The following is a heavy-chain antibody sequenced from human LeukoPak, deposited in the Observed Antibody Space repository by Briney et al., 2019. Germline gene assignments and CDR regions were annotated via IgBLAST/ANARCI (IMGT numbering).Heavy chain of an antibody. J-gene: IGHJ6*02. CDR1: GGSISSGDYY. CDR3: ARASGWHDYGMDV. D-gene: IGHD6-19*01. CDR2: IYYSGST. V-gene: IGHV4-30-4*01. Sequence: SETLSLTCTVSGGSISSGDYYWSWIRQPPGKGLEWIGYIYYSGSTYYNPSLKSRVAISVDTSKNQFSLKLSSVTAADTAVYYCARASGWHDYGMDVWGQGTTVTVSS.